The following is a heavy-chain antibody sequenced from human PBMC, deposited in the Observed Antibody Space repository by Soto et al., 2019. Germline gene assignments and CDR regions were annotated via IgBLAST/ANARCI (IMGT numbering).Heavy chain of an antibody. V-gene: IGHV3-66*01. CDR2: IYTGGTT. D-gene: IGHD5-12*01. CDR3: ARVESGYDYYYYYYMDL. Sequence: EVQLVESGGGLVQPGGSLRLSCAASGFTVSTYYRTWVRQAPGMGLEWVSVIYTGGTTYYADSVKGRFTISRDNSKNTLYLQMHSLRAEDTAVYYCARVESGYDYYYYYYMDLWGKGTTVTVSS. J-gene: IGHJ6*03. CDR1: GFTVSTYY.